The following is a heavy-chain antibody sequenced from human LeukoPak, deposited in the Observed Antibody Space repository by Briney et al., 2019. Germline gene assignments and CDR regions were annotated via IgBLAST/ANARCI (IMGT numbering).Heavy chain of an antibody. V-gene: IGHV4-34*01. J-gene: IGHJ5*02. CDR3: ARGTPTPYDYVWGSYRGQWFDP. CDR1: GGSFSGYY. CDR2: INHSGST. D-gene: IGHD3-16*02. Sequence: SETLSLTCAVYGGSFSGYYWSWIRQPPGKGLEWIGEINHSGSTNHNPSLKSRVTISVDTSKNQFSLKLSSVTAADTAVYYCARGTPTPYDYVWGSYRGQWFDPWGQGTLVTVSS.